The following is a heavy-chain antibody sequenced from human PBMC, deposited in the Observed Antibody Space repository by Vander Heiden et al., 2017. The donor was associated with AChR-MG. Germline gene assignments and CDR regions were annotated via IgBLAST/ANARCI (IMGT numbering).Heavy chain of an antibody. CDR1: VFTFSSDA. Sequence: EVQLLESGGGWVQPGGSLRPGCAASVFTFSSDAMSWVRQPPGKGLEWFSAISGSGGSTYYADSVKVRFTISRDNSKNTLYLQMNSLRAEDTAVYYCAKGIAAAVYYYYGMDVWGQGTTVTVSS. V-gene: IGHV3-23*01. J-gene: IGHJ6*02. D-gene: IGHD6-13*01. CDR2: ISGSGGST. CDR3: AKGIAAAVYYYYGMDV.